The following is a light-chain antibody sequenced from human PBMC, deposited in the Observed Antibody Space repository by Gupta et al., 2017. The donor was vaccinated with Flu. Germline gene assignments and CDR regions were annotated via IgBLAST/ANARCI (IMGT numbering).Light chain of an antibody. V-gene: IGKV1-39*01. CDR3: QQSYRTPRFT. CDR1: QSISSY. Sequence: DIQMPQSPSSLSASVGDRVTITCRASQSISSYLNWYQQKPGKAPKLLIYAASSLQSGVPSRFSGSGSGTDFTRTISSLQPEDFATYYCQQSYRTPRFTFGPGTKVDSK. J-gene: IGKJ3*01. CDR2: AAS.